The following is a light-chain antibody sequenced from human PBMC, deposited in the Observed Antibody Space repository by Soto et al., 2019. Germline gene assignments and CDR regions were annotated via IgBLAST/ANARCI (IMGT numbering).Light chain of an antibody. Sequence: QSALTQPASVSGSPGQSITISCTGPRSDVGRYILVSWYQQHPGKAPKLIIYDGIKRPSGVSNRFSGSQSGNTASLTISGLQAEDEADYYCCSYADSRASPYVFGTGTKVTVL. CDR1: RSDVGRYIL. CDR3: CSYADSRASPYV. V-gene: IGLV2-23*01. CDR2: DGI. J-gene: IGLJ1*01.